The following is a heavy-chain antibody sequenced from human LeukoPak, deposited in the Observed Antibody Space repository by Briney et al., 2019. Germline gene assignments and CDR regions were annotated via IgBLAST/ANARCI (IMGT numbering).Heavy chain of an antibody. Sequence: PGRSLRLSCAASGFTFSSYGMHWVRQAPGKGLEWVAVISYDGSNKYYADSVKGRFTISRDNSKNTLYLQMNSLRAEDTAVYYCARTGPRATPPDYWGQGTLVTVSS. D-gene: IGHD1-14*01. CDR1: GFTFSSYG. V-gene: IGHV3-30*03. CDR2: ISYDGSNK. J-gene: IGHJ4*02. CDR3: ARTGPRATPPDY.